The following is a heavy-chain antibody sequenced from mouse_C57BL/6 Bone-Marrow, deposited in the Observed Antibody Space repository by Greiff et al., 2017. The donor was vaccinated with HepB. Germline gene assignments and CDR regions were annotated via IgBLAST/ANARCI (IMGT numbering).Heavy chain of an antibody. V-gene: IGHV1-63*01. CDR2: IYPGGGYT. J-gene: IGHJ1*03. CDR3: ARDYGSPYWYFDV. CDR1: GYTFTNYW. Sequence: VKLQQSGAELVRPGPSVKMSCKASGYTFTNYWIGWAKQRPGHGLEWIGDIYPGGGYTNYNEKFKGKATLTADKSSSTAYMQFSSLTSEDSAIYYCARDYGSPYWYFDVWGTGTTVTVSS. D-gene: IGHD1-1*01.